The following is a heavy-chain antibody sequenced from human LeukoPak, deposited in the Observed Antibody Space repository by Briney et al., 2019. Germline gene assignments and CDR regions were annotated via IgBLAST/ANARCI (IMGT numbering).Heavy chain of an antibody. CDR3: ASSNSGSYNDAFDI. CDR2: IYYSGST. Sequence: TSETLSLTCTASGGSISGYYWSWIRQPPGKGLEWIGYIYYSGSTKYNPSLKSRVSISVDTSKNQFSLRLNSLTAADTAVYYCASSNSGSYNDAFDIWGQGTMVTVSS. CDR1: GGSISGYY. V-gene: IGHV4-59*01. J-gene: IGHJ3*02. D-gene: IGHD1-26*01.